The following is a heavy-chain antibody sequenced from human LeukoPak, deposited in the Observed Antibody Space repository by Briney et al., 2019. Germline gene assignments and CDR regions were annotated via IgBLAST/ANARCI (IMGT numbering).Heavy chain of an antibody. CDR3: TTDAGDYVWGSYLCDY. V-gene: IGHV3-15*01. D-gene: IGHD3-16*01. CDR1: GFTFSNAW. J-gene: IGHJ4*02. Sequence: PGGSLRHSCAASGFTFSNAWMSWVRQAPGKGLEWVGRIKSKTDGGTTDYAAPVKGRFTISRDDSKNTLYLQMNSLKTEDTAVYYCTTDAGDYVWGSYLCDYWGQGTLVTVSS. CDR2: IKSKTDGGTT.